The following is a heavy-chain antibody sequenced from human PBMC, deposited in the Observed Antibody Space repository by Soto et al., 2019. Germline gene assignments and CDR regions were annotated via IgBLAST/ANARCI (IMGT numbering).Heavy chain of an antibody. D-gene: IGHD2-15*01. CDR1: GFTFSNYA. Sequence: EVQLLESGGGLLQPGGSLRLSCTASGFTFSNYAMSWVRQAPGKGLEWVSTFSSGGGGTYYADSVKGRFTISRDNSKNTLSLHMNSLRAEDTAVYYCTKANRYCSGANCFTFDYWGLGTLVTVSS. V-gene: IGHV3-23*01. CDR2: FSSGGGGT. CDR3: TKANRYCSGANCFTFDY. J-gene: IGHJ4*02.